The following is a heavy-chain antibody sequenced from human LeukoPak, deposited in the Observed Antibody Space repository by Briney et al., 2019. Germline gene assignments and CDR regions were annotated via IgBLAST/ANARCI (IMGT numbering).Heavy chain of an antibody. CDR3: ARVPRAYSSSWYGMDV. V-gene: IGHV1-18*01. D-gene: IGHD6-13*01. J-gene: IGHJ6*02. CDR1: GYTFTSYG. CDR2: ISAYNGNT. Sequence: EASVKVSCKASGYTFTSYGISWVRQAPGQGLEWMGWISAYNGNTNYAQKLQGRVNMTTDTSTSTAYMQLRSLRSDDTAVYYCARVPRAYSSSWYGMDVWGQGTTVTVSS.